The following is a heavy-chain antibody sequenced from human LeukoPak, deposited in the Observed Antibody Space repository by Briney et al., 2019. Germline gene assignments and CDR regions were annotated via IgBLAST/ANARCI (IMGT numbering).Heavy chain of an antibody. Sequence: SETLSLTCAVSGGSISNTDHWNWVRQPPGTGLEWIGEMYHDGYTNYNPSLKSRVTISVDTSKNQFSLKLSSVTAADTAVYYCARGGVGATTMPDWYFDLWGRGTLVTVSS. D-gene: IGHD1-26*01. J-gene: IGHJ2*01. CDR1: GGSISNTDH. V-gene: IGHV4-4*02. CDR2: MYHDGYT. CDR3: ARGGVGATTMPDWYFDL.